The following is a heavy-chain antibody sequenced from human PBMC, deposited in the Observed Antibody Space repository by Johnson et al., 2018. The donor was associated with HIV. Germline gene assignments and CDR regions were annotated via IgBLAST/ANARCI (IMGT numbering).Heavy chain of an antibody. D-gene: IGHD1-26*01. V-gene: IGHV3-7*02. CDR2: INQDGSET. J-gene: IGHJ3*02. Sequence: VQLVESGGGLVQPGGSLRLSCAVSGFTFDNFWMAWVRQAPGKGLEWVANINQDGSETYYVGSVKGRFTISRDNAKNSLFLQMDSLRAEDTAVYYCANDFGLEWELDGAFDIWGQGTMVTVSS. CDR1: GFTFDNFW. CDR3: ANDFGLEWELDGAFDI.